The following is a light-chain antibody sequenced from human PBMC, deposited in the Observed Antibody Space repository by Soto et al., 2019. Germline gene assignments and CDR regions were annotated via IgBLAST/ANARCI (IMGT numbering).Light chain of an antibody. V-gene: IGKV1D-13*01. Sequence: IQRAQSPSSLSASVGERVTITCRASQAIRSALAWYQQKQGKPPKLXIYDASTLQSGVLSRFSGTASGTDFTLTINSLQPEDFATSYCQQFNNWTVTFGPGTKVD. CDR3: QQFNNWTVT. J-gene: IGKJ3*01. CDR1: QAIRSA. CDR2: DAS.